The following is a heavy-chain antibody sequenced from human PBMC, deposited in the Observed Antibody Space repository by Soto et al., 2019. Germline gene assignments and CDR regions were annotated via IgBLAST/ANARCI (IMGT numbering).Heavy chain of an antibody. D-gene: IGHD2-15*01. CDR2: IIPIFGTA. J-gene: IGHJ4*02. Sequence: QVQLVQSGAEVKKPGSSVKVSCKASGGTFSSYAISWVRQAPGQGLEWMGGIIPIFGTANYAQKFQGRVTITADESTSTAYMELSSLRSEDTAVYYCARGRTGYCSGGSCYSGDDWGQGTLVTVSS. CDR1: GGTFSSYA. V-gene: IGHV1-69*01. CDR3: ARGRTGYCSGGSCYSGDD.